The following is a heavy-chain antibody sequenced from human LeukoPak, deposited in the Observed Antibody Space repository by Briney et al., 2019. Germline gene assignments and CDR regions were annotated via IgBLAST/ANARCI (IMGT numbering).Heavy chain of an antibody. CDR1: GDFITAYY. J-gene: IGHJ3*02. Sequence: SETLSLTWTVSGDFITAYYWSWIRQPPGKELEWIGYVYYSGSTYYNPSLKSRVAISLDTSKNQFSVRLSSVTAADTAVYYCARRPPRVVVTAMKAFDIWGQGTMVTVSS. V-gene: IGHV4-59*12. CDR2: VYYSGST. D-gene: IGHD2-21*02. CDR3: ARRPPRVVVTAMKAFDI.